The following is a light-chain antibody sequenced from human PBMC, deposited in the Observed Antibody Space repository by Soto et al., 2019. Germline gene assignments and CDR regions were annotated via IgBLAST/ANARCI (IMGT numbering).Light chain of an antibody. Sequence: QSALTQPASVSGSPGQSITISCTGTSSDVGAYNYVSWYQQHPGKAPKLMIYDVRTRPSGVSNRFSGSKSGNTPSLTISRLHAEDEADYYCSSYTSSSTYVFGTGTKLTVL. V-gene: IGLV2-14*01. CDR1: SSDVGAYNY. J-gene: IGLJ1*01. CDR3: SSYTSSSTYV. CDR2: DVR.